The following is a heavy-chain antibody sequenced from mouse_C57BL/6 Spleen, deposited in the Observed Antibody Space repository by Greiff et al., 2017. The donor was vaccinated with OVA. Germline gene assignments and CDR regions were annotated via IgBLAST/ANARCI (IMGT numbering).Heavy chain of an antibody. V-gene: IGHV1-22*01. CDR2: INPNNGGS. CDR3: ATSNYDYAMDY. D-gene: IGHD2-5*01. Sequence: VQLQQSGPELVKPGASVKMSCKASGYTFTDYTMHWVQQSHGKSLEWIGYINPNNGGSSYNQKFKGKATLTVNKSSSTAYMWRRSLTSEDSAVYYCATSNYDYAMDYWGQGTSVTVSS. CDR1: GYTFTDYT. J-gene: IGHJ4*01.